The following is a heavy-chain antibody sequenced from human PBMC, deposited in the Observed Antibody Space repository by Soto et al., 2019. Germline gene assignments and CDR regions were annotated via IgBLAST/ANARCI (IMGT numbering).Heavy chain of an antibody. D-gene: IGHD1-26*01. V-gene: IGHV1-18*01. CDR2: ISAYNGNT. CDR1: GYTFTSYG. J-gene: IGHJ6*02. Sequence: QVQLVQSGAEVKKPGASVKVSCKASGYTFTSYGISWVRQAPGQGLEWMGWISAYNGNTNYAQKLQGRVTMTTDTSTSTAYMELRSLRSDDTAVYYCARDPLGATLYYYYGMDVWGQGTRVTVSS. CDR3: ARDPLGATLYYYYGMDV.